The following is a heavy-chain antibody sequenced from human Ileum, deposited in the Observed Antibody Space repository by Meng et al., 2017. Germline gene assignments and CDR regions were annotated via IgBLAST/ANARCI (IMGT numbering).Heavy chain of an antibody. CDR1: GDSVSTNSAA. CDR3: TRDRGSDGDSFAF. D-gene: IGHD6-25*01. CDR2: TFYRSKWYN. Sequence: LRLSCAISGDSVSTNSAAWNWIRQSPSRGLEWLGRTFYRSKWYNDYALSVKSRISINADTSKNHFSLQLTSVTPEDTAVYYCTRDRGSDGDSFAFWGQGTVVTVSS. J-gene: IGHJ3*01. V-gene: IGHV6-1*01.